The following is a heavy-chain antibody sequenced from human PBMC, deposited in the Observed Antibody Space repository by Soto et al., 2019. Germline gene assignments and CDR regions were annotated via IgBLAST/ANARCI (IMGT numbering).Heavy chain of an antibody. V-gene: IGHV4-59*08. Sequence: PSETLSLTCTASGGSISSYYWSWFRQPPGKGLEWIGYIYYSGSTNYNPSLKSRVTISVDTSKNQFSLKLSSVTAADTAVYYCARRYGYGFDYWGQGTLVTVSS. CDR2: IYYSGST. CDR1: GGSISSYY. D-gene: IGHD1-1*01. CDR3: ARRYGYGFDY. J-gene: IGHJ4*02.